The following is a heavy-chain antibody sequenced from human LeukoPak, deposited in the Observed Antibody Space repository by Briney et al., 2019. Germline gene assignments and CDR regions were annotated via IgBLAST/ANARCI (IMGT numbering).Heavy chain of an antibody. J-gene: IGHJ4*02. CDR3: AKVDGTGNSVFDY. D-gene: IGHD6-19*01. V-gene: IGHV3-74*01. Sequence: GGSLRLSCAASGFRFNTYWMHWVRQAQGKGLVWVSRINPDGRTTDYANSVKGRSTISRDNAKNTLYLQMNSLRVEDTATYYCAKVDGTGNSVFDYWGQGTLVPVSS. CDR2: INPDGRTT. CDR1: GFRFNTYW.